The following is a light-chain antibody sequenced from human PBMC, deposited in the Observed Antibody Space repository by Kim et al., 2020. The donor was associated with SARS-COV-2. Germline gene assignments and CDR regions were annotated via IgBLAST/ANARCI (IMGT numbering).Light chain of an antibody. Sequence: STPVEDRVTMTCRASQSITRWLAWDQQKPGKAPKLLIYDATSLKRGVPSRFSGSGSGTEFTLTFSSLQPDDFATYYCHQYNSYSHTFGQGTKLEI. CDR2: DAT. V-gene: IGKV1-5*01. CDR3: HQYNSYSHT. J-gene: IGKJ2*01. CDR1: QSITRW.